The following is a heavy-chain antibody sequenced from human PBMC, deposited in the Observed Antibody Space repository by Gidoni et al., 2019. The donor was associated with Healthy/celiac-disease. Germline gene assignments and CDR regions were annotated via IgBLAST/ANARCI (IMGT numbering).Heavy chain of an antibody. CDR3: ARVIKGVGFGELLFDY. CDR1: GFTFSSYG. J-gene: IGHJ4*02. Sequence: QVQLVESGGGVVQPGRSLRLSCAASGFTFSSYGMHWVRQAPGKGLEWGAVIWYDGSNKYYADSVKGRFTISRDNSKNTLYLQMNSLRAEDTAVYYCARVIKGVGFGELLFDYWGQGTLVTVSS. D-gene: IGHD3-10*01. CDR2: IWYDGSNK. V-gene: IGHV3-33*01.